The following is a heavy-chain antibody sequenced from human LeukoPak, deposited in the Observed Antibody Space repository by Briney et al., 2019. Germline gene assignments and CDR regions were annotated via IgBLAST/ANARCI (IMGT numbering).Heavy chain of an antibody. V-gene: IGHV1-2*02. CDR1: GYTFTDYY. CDR3: ARAGRVVIPDI. CDR2: INPNSGDT. Sequence: ASVWVSRKASGYTFTDYYMYWVRQAPGQGLEWMGWINPNSGDTNYAKNFQGRVTMTRDTSISTAYMELSRLRSDDTAVYYCARAGRVVIPDIWGQGTWDPVSS. D-gene: IGHD3-22*01. J-gene: IGHJ4*02.